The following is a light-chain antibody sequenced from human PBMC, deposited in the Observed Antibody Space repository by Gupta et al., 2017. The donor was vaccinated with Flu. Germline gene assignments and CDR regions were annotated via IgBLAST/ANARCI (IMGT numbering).Light chain of an antibody. Sequence: GTVSLSAGERGTGYCRASQKISSKFVAWYKQKRGQAPRLLVYLVSRRATGVPDRVSGSGSGTEFTLTIDRLEPEDIATYYCQHNDTSPGTFGQGTKVEIK. J-gene: IGKJ1*01. CDR1: QKISSKF. CDR2: LVS. CDR3: QHNDTSPGT. V-gene: IGKV3-20*01.